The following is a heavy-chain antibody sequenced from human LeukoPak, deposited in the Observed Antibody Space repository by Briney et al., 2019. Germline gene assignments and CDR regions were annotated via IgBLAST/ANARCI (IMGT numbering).Heavy chain of an antibody. CDR1: GGSISSSRYF. V-gene: IGHV4-39*07. J-gene: IGHJ4*02. CDR3: ARGSGYGGNRGMRY. Sequence: PSETLSLTGTVSGGSISSSRYFWGWIRQPPGKGLEWIGSIYYSGSTYYNPSLKSRVTISVDTSKNQFSLKLSSVTAADTAVYYCARGSGYGGNRGMRYWGQGTLVTVSS. D-gene: IGHD4-23*01. CDR2: IYYSGST.